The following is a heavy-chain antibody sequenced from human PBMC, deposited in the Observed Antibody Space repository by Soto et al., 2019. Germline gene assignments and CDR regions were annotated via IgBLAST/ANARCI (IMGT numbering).Heavy chain of an antibody. CDR2: IYYSGST. D-gene: IGHD2-15*01. CDR1: GGSISSSSYY. Sequence: SETLSLTCTVSGGSISSSSYYWGWIRQPPGKGLEWIGSIYYSGSTYYNPSLKSRVTISVDTSKNQFSLKLSSVTAADTAVYYCARHGVVVVAAQGNWFAPWGQGTLVTVSS. CDR3: ARHGVVVVAAQGNWFAP. J-gene: IGHJ5*02. V-gene: IGHV4-39*01.